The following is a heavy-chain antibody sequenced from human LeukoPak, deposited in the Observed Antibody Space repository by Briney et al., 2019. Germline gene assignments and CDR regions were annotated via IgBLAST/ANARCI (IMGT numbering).Heavy chain of an antibody. CDR2: ISATGGST. V-gene: IGHV3-23*01. Sequence: GGSLRLSCAASGFTFSSYGITWVRQAPGKGLEWVSTISATGGSTYYADSVKGRFTISRDNSKDTLYLQMNSLRAEDTAVYYCARGDILPHWGQGTLVTVSS. D-gene: IGHD3-3*02. J-gene: IGHJ4*02. CDR3: ARGDILPH. CDR1: GFTFSSYG.